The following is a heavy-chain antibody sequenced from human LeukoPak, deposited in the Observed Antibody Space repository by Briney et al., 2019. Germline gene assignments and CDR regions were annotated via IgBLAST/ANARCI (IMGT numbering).Heavy chain of an antibody. CDR2: IYHSGST. J-gene: IGHJ4*02. CDR3: ARKTVGEQLVAFDY. CDR1: GYSISSGYY. Sequence: SETLSLTCAVSGYSISSGYYWGWIRQLPGKGLEWIGSIYHSGSTYYNPSLKSRVTISVDTSKNQFSLKLSSVTAADTAVYYCARKTVGEQLVAFDYWGQGTLVTVSS. D-gene: IGHD6-6*01. V-gene: IGHV4-38-2*01.